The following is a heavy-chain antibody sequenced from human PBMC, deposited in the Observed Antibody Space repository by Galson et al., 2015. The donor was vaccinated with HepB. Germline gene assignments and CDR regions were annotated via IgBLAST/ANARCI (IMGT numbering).Heavy chain of an antibody. J-gene: IGHJ4*02. V-gene: IGHV3-23*01. CDR3: AKDRRTMVRGVNVVDY. CDR1: GFTFSSYA. Sequence: SLRLSCAASGFTFSSYAMSWVRQAPGKGLEWVSAISGSGGSTYYADSVKGRFTISRDNSKNTLYLQMNSLRAEDTAVYYCAKDRRTMVRGVNVVDYWGQGTLVTVSS. CDR2: ISGSGGST. D-gene: IGHD3-10*01.